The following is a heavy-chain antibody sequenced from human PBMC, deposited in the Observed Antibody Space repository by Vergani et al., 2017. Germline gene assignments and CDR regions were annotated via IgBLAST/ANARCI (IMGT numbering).Heavy chain of an antibody. CDR2: IIPIFGTA. Sequence: QVQLVQSGAEVKKPGSSVKVSCKASGGTFSSYAISWVRQAPGQGLEWMGGIIPIFGTANYAQKFQGRVTITADESTSTAYMELSSLRSEDTAVYYCARDNYDFWXGYYREGIGYYYYYMDVWGKGTTVTVSS. J-gene: IGHJ6*03. CDR3: ARDNYDFWXGYYREGIGYYYYYMDV. CDR1: GGTFSSYA. D-gene: IGHD3-3*01. V-gene: IGHV1-69*01.